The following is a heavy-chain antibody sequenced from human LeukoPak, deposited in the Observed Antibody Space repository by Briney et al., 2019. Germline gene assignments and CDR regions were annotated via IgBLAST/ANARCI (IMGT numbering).Heavy chain of an antibody. CDR2: IYYSGST. CDR3: ARHPRRVFSFDP. V-gene: IGHV4-59*08. Sequence: PSETLSLTCTVSGGSISNYYWSWIRQPPGKGLEWIGYIYYSGSTNYNPSLKSRVTISVDTSKNQFSLKLSSVTAADTAVYYCARHPRRVFSFDPWGQGTLVTVSS. J-gene: IGHJ5*02. CDR1: GGSISNYY.